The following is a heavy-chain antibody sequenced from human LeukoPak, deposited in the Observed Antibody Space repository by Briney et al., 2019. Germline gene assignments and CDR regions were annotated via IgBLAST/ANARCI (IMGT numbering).Heavy chain of an antibody. CDR1: GFTFSSYA. D-gene: IGHD1-26*01. CDR3: AKAPWELPGRDLDY. V-gene: IGHV3-23*01. CDR2: ISGSGGGT. J-gene: IGHJ4*02. Sequence: GGSLRLSCAASGFTFSSYAMSWVRQAPGKGLEWVSAISGSGGGTYYADSVKGRFTISRDNSKNTLYLQMNSLRAEDTAVYYCAKAPWELPGRDLDYWGQGTLVTVSS.